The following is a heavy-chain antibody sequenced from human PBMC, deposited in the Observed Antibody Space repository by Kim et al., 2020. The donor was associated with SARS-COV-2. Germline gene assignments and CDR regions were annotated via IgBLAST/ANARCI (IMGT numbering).Heavy chain of an antibody. V-gene: IGHV3-15*01. CDR1: GFTFNNAW. Sequence: GGSLRLSCAGSGFTFNNAWMSWVRQAPGKGLEWIGHIISKTDGGTSDYAAPVKGRFTISRDDSKNTLYLQMNSLKTEDTAMYYCTTDGHCGGDCWGYWGQGTLVTVSS. CDR2: IISKTDGGTS. D-gene: IGHD2-21*02. J-gene: IGHJ4*02. CDR3: TTDGHCGGDCWGY.